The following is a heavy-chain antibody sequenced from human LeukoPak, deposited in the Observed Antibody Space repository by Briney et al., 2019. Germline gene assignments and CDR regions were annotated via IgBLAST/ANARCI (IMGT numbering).Heavy chain of an antibody. Sequence: GGSLRLSCAASGFTFSSYSMNWVRQAPGKGLEWVSSISSSSSYIYYADSVKGRFTISRDNAKNSLYLQMNSLRAEDTAVYYCARGRQHDMGRGIVRFFYYGIDVWGQGTTVTVSS. D-gene: IGHD3-10*01. CDR3: ARGRQHDMGRGIVRFFYYGIDV. CDR1: GFTFSSYS. J-gene: IGHJ6*02. CDR2: ISSSSSYI. V-gene: IGHV3-21*01.